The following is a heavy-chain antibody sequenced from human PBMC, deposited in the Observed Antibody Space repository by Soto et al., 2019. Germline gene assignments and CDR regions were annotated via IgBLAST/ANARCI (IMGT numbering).Heavy chain of an antibody. CDR2: IGAYNGNT. J-gene: IGHJ6*02. V-gene: IGHV1-18*01. Sequence: QVQLVQSGAEVKKPGASVKVSCKASGYTFTSYGISWVRQAPGQGLEWMGWIGAYNGNTNYAQKLQGRVTMTTDTSTSTAYMELRSLRSDDTAVYYCARDRIYYDSSGPSYYYYGMDVWGQGTTVTVSS. CDR3: ARDRIYYDSSGPSYYYYGMDV. CDR1: GYTFTSYG. D-gene: IGHD3-22*01.